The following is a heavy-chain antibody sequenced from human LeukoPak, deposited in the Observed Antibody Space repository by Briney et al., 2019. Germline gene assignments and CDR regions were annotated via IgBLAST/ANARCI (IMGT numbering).Heavy chain of an antibody. Sequence: PGGSLRLSCAASGFIFREYAMTWVRQAPGKGLEWVSSITASDYTTYADSVKGRFTISRDNSKNTLYLQMDSLRGDDTALYHCARDPNGYYIGAFDNWGQGTMVTVSS. V-gene: IGHV3-23*01. J-gene: IGHJ3*02. D-gene: IGHD5-18*01. CDR1: GFIFREYA. CDR3: ARDPNGYYIGAFDN. CDR2: ITASDYTT.